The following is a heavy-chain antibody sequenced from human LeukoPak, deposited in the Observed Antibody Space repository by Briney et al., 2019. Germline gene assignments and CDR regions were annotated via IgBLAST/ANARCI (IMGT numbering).Heavy chain of an antibody. D-gene: IGHD3-22*01. V-gene: IGHV4-61*02. CDR2: IYTSGSA. J-gene: IGHJ4*02. CDR3: ARDGSGYYDTSGYRN. Sequence: PSQTLPLTCTVSGGSISSGSYYWSWIRQPAGKGLEWIGRIYTSGSADYNPSLESRLTISLDTSKNQFSLKLNSVTAADTAVYYCARDGSGYYDTSGYRNWGQGTLVTVSS. CDR1: GGSISSGSYY.